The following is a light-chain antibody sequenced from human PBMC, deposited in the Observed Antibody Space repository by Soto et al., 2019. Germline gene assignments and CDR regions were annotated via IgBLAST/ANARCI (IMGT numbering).Light chain of an antibody. CDR2: CAA. CDR3: QQYVTSPYI. CDR1: QSITTY. V-gene: IGKV1-39*01. J-gene: IGKJ2*01. Sequence: IQMTQSPSSLSASVGDSVTITCRSSQSITTYLNWYQQKPGKAPQLLIYCAASLSSGVPARFAGSGSGTDFTLTISRLEPEDFAVYYCQQYVTSPYIFGQGTKLEIK.